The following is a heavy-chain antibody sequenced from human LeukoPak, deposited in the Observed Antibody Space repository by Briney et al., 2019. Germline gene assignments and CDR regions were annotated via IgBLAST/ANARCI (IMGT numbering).Heavy chain of an antibody. CDR2: ISSSSSTI. Sequence: PGGSLRLSCAASGFTFSSYSMNWVRQAPGKGLEWVSYISSSSSTIYYADSVKGRFTISRDNAKNSLYLRMNSLRAEDTAVYYCAREGGGENDYWGQGTLVTVSS. CDR3: AREGGGENDY. J-gene: IGHJ4*02. V-gene: IGHV3-48*04. CDR1: GFTFSSYS. D-gene: IGHD3-16*01.